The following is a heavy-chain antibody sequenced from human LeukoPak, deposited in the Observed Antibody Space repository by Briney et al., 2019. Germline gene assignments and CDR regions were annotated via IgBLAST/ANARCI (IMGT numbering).Heavy chain of an antibody. D-gene: IGHD2-2*01. J-gene: IGHJ3*02. CDR2: INEDGSKK. CDR1: GFTFSSYW. V-gene: IGHV3-7*03. CDR3: ARDGILGYCSSTSCYRAFDI. Sequence: GGSLRLSCAASGFTFSSYWMSWVRQAPGKGLEWVANINEDGSKKYYVDSVKGRLTISRDNAEKSLYLQMDSLRGEDTAVYYCARDGILGYCSSTSCYRAFDIWGQGTMVTVSS.